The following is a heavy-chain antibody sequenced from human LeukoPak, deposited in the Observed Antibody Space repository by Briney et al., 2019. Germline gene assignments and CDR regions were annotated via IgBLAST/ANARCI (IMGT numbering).Heavy chain of an antibody. CDR2: IYYSGST. CDR1: GGSISSYY. V-gene: IGHV4-59*01. J-gene: IGHJ3*02. D-gene: IGHD3-22*01. CDR3: ASRYYDSSGDYAFYI. Sequence: SETLSLTCTVSGGSISSYYWSWIRQPPGKGLEWIGYIYYSGSTNYNPSLKNRVTIPVDTSKNQFSLKLNSVTAADTAVYYCASRYYDSSGDYAFYIWGQGTMVTVSS.